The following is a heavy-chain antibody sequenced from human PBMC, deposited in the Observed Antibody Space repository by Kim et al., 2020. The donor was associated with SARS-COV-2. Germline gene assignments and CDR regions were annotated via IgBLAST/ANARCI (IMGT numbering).Heavy chain of an antibody. Sequence: GESLKISCKGSGYSFTSYWIGWVRQMPGKGLEWMGIIYPGDSDTRYSPSFQGQVTISADKSISTAYLQWSSLKASDTAMYYCARKGIAAAGTSRYYYYGMDVWGQGTTVTVSS. CDR2: IYPGDSDT. CDR3: ARKGIAAAGTSRYYYYGMDV. D-gene: IGHD6-13*01. J-gene: IGHJ6*02. CDR1: GYSFTSYW. V-gene: IGHV5-51*01.